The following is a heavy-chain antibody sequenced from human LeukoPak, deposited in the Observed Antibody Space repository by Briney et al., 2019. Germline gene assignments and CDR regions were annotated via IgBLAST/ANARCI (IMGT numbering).Heavy chain of an antibody. Sequence: SETLSFTCTVSGGSISSSTYYWGWIRQPPGKGLEWIGSSYYSGSTYYNPSLKSRVTISVDTSKNQFSLKLSSVTAADTAVYYCARTVGYYDFWSGYYIDHWGQGTLVTVSS. J-gene: IGHJ4*02. D-gene: IGHD3-3*01. V-gene: IGHV4-39*07. CDR2: SYYSGST. CDR3: ARTVGYYDFWSGYYIDH. CDR1: GGSISSSTYY.